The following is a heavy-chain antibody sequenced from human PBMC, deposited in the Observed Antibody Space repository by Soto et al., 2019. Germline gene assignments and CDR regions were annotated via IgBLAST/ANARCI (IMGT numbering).Heavy chain of an antibody. V-gene: IGHV1-69*05. J-gene: IGHJ3*02. CDR2: IIPIFGTA. D-gene: IGHD3-16*01. Sequence: AASVKVSCKASGGTFSSYTISWVRQAPGQGLEWMGGIIPIFGTANYAQKLQGRVTMTTDTSTSTAYMELRSMRSDDTAVYYCEREARGSPGVFDIWGQGTMVPFSS. CDR3: EREARGSPGVFDI. CDR1: GGTFSSYT.